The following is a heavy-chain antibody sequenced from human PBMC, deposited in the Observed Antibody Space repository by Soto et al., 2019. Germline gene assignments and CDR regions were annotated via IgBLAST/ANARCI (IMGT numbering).Heavy chain of an antibody. CDR2: MNPKSGNT. D-gene: IGHD7-27*01. CDR3: APAGVRGIDL. CDR1: GYTFTSYD. J-gene: IGHJ6*02. Sequence: QVLLVQSGAEVKKPGASVKVSCKASGYTFTSYDINWVRQATGQGLEWMGWMNPKSGNTGYAQKFQGRVTMTRNTSLSPPYMELSSLSSEVTAVSCCAPAGVRGIDLWGQGTTVTVSS. V-gene: IGHV1-8*01.